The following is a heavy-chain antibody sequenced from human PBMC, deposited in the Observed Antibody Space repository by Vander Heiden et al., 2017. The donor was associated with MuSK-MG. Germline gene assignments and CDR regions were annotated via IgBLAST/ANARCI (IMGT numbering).Heavy chain of an antibody. Sequence: EAQLVESGGGLVQPGGSLRLSCSAPGFTLSSYAMHWVRQAPGKGLEYVSAISSNGGSTYYADSVKGRFTISRDNSKNTLYLQMSSLRAEDTDVYYCVGRGYCSGGSCYLDYWGQGTLVTVSS. CDR3: VGRGYCSGGSCYLDY. J-gene: IGHJ4*02. CDR1: GFTLSSYA. CDR2: ISSNGGST. D-gene: IGHD2-15*01. V-gene: IGHV3-64D*06.